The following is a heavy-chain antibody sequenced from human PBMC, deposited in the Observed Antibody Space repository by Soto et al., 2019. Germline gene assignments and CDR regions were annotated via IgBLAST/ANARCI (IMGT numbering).Heavy chain of an antibody. CDR3: ARVGGWSYYYGMDV. J-gene: IGHJ6*02. CDR2: IYYSGST. CDR1: GGSISNYY. V-gene: IGHV4-59*12. D-gene: IGHD3-10*01. Sequence: SETLSLTCTVSGGSISNYYWSWIRQPPGKGLEWIGYIYYSGSTNYNPSLKRRATISVYLSKNKLSLKLSSVTVADTDVYFCARVGGWSYYYGMDVWGQGTTVTVSS.